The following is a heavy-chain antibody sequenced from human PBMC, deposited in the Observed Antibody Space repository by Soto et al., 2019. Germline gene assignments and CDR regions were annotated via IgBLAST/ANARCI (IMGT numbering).Heavy chain of an antibody. D-gene: IGHD6-6*01. CDR1: GGTFSSYA. J-gene: IGHJ5*02. CDR3: ARDSLSGIAAHLHDAFRDNWFDP. Sequence: GASVKVSSKASGGTFSSYAISWVRQAPGQGLEWMGGIIPIFGTANYAQKFQGRVTITADESTSTAYMELSSLRSEDAAVYYCARDSLSGIAAHLHDAFRDNWFDPWGQGTLVTVSS. CDR2: IIPIFGTA. V-gene: IGHV1-69*13.